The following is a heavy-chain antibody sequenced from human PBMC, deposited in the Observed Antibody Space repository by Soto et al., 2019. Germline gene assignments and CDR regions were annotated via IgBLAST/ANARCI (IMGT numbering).Heavy chain of an antibody. D-gene: IGHD2-2*01. J-gene: IGHJ5*02. V-gene: IGHV3-23*01. CDR1: GFSFSGYG. Sequence: LSLACAASGFSFSGYGMSSLRQSPGKGLEWVSAISGSGGSTYYADSVKGRFTISRDNSKNTLYLQMNSLRAEDTAVYYCAKGSTSPRSNWFDPWGQGTLVTVSS. CDR3: AKGSTSPRSNWFDP. CDR2: ISGSGGST.